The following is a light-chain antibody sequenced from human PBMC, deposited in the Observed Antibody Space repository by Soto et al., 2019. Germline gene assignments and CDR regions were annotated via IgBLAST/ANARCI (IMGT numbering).Light chain of an antibody. Sequence: DIHMTQSPSTLSASVGDRFTITCRASQSLSSRLAWYQQKPGKAPELLIYDASSLKSGVPPRFSGSESGTEFTLTISSLQPDDFATYYCQQYNNFWKFGQGTKV. CDR1: QSLSSR. V-gene: IGKV1-5*01. CDR2: DAS. CDR3: QQYNNFWK. J-gene: IGKJ1*01.